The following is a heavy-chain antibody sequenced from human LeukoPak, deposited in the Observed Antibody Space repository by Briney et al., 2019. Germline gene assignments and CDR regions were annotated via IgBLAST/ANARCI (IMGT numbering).Heavy chain of an antibody. CDR1: GFTFSNYA. CDR3: AKDAGYCSGGSCFDQ. Sequence: GGSLRLSCAASGFTFSNYAMNWVRQAPGKGLEWLSGVTGSGSSTCYADSVKGRFTISRDNSKNTLSLQMNSLRAEDTAIYYCAKDAGYCSGGSCFDQWGQGTLVTVSS. CDR2: VTGSGSST. V-gene: IGHV3-23*01. D-gene: IGHD2-15*01. J-gene: IGHJ4*02.